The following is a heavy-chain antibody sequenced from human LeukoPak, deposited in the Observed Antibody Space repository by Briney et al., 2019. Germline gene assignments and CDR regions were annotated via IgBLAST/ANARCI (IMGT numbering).Heavy chain of an antibody. CDR1: GYTFTGYY. Sequence: ASVKVSCKASGYTFTGYYMHWVRQAPGQGLEWMGWINPNSGGTNYAQKFQGRVTMTRDTSISTAYMELSRLRSDDTAVYYCARAFSIAVAGTQSVDYWGQGPWSPSPQ. V-gene: IGHV1-2*02. D-gene: IGHD6-19*01. CDR3: ARAFSIAVAGTQSVDY. CDR2: INPNSGGT. J-gene: IGHJ4*02.